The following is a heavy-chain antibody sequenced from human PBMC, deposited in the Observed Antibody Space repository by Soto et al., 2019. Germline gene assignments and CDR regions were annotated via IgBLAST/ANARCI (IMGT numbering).Heavy chain of an antibody. Sequence: EVQLVESGGGLVQPGGSLRLSCAASGFTFNTYRMTWVRQAPGKGLEWVANIKEDGSERFYEDSVKGRLTISRDNGKNSLFLQINSLRVEDTAVYYCAREEPALYCHGASCSIPRFAYWGQGTLVTVSS. J-gene: IGHJ4*02. V-gene: IGHV3-7*01. D-gene: IGHD2-15*01. CDR3: AREEPALYCHGASCSIPRFAY. CDR2: IKEDGSER. CDR1: GFTFNTYR.